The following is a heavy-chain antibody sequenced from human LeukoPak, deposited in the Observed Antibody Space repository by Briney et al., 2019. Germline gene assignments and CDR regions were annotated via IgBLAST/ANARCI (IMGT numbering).Heavy chain of an antibody. CDR2: INAGNGNT. V-gene: IGHV1-3*01. D-gene: IGHD3-10*01. Sequence: ASVKVSCKASGYTFTSYAMHWVRQAPGQRLEWMGWINAGNGNTKYSQKFQGGVTITRDTSASTAYMELSSLRSEDTAVYYCARSSMVRGVVYFDYWGQGTLVTVSS. J-gene: IGHJ4*02. CDR1: GYTFTSYA. CDR3: ARSSMVRGVVYFDY.